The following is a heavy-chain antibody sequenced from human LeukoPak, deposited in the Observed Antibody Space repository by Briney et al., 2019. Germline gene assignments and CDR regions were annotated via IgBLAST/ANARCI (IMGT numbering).Heavy chain of an antibody. CDR3: ASPSAYYYDSSGYMRV. CDR2: ISAYNGNT. Sequence: GASVKVSCKASGYTFTSYGISWVRQAPGQGLEWMGWISAYNGNTNYAQKLQGRVTMTTDTSTSTAYMELSRLRSDDTAVYYCASPSAYYYDSSGYMRVWGQGTLVTVSS. V-gene: IGHV1-18*01. J-gene: IGHJ4*02. D-gene: IGHD3-22*01. CDR1: GYTFTSYG.